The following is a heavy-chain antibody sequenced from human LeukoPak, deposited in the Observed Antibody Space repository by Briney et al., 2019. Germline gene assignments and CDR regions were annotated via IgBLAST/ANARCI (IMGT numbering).Heavy chain of an antibody. CDR1: GGSISSYY. D-gene: IGHD2-15*01. CDR2: IYYSGST. V-gene: IGHV4-59*01. Sequence: SETPSLTCTVSGGSISSYYWSWIRQPPGKGLEWIGYIYYSGSTNYNPSLKSRVTISVDTSKNQFSLKLSSVTAADTAVYYCARGPDCSGGSCYPFFGYWGQGTLVTVSS. CDR3: ARGPDCSGGSCYPFFGY. J-gene: IGHJ4*02.